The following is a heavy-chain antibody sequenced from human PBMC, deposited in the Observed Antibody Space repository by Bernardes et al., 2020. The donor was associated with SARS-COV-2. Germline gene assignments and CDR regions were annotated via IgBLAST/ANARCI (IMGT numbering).Heavy chain of an antibody. CDR1: GYTFTSYA. CDR2: INAGNGNT. V-gene: IGHV1-3*01. CDR3: ARGPIVSSSWSGSYYYYGMDV. J-gene: IGHJ6*02. D-gene: IGHD6-13*01. Sequence: SVKVSCKASGYTFTSYAMHWVRQAPGQRLEWMGWINAGNGNTKYSQKFQGRVTITRDTSASTAYMELSSLRSEDTAVYYCARGPIVSSSWSGSYYYYGMDVWGQGTTVTVSS.